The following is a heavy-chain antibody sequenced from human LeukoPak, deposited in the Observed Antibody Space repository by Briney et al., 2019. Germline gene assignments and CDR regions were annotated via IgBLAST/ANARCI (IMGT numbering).Heavy chain of an antibody. D-gene: IGHD1-26*01. V-gene: IGHV4-30-4*08. CDR1: GGSISSGYYC. CDR3: ARAPIVGATTDAYYFDS. CDR2: IDYSGSN. Sequence: PSQTLSLTCTVSGGSISSGYYCWGWIRQPAGKGREGIGYIDYSGSNYYNPSLKSRVTISVDTYKHQFSLKLSSVTAAHTAVYYCARAPIVGATTDAYYFDSWGQGTLVNVSS. J-gene: IGHJ4*02.